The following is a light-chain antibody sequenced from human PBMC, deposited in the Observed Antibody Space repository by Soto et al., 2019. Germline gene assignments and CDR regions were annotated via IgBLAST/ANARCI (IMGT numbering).Light chain of an antibody. CDR2: AAS. CDR1: QGISTY. CDR3: QKYNSAPWT. J-gene: IGKJ1*01. V-gene: IGKV1-27*01. Sequence: DIQMTQSPSSLSASVGDRVTITCRASQGISTYLAWYQQKPGKVPKLLIYAASTLQSGVPSRFSGSGSGTDFNLTISSLQPEDVATCYCQKYNSAPWTFGQGTKVEI.